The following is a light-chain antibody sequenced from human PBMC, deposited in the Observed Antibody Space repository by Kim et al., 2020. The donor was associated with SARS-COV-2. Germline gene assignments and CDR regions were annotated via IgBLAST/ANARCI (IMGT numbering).Light chain of an antibody. CDR2: VFS. V-gene: IGLV2-14*03. J-gene: IGLJ2*01. CDR3: SSCSNRNSAV. Sequence: QSALTQPASVSGFPGQSITISCTGTSSDIGGHNYVALYQQRPGKGPKLLIFVFSNRPSGAAYRFSGSKSGNTTSLSISVLVAEDEGEYFYSSCSNRNSAVFGGGTKVTVL. CDR1: SSDIGGHNY.